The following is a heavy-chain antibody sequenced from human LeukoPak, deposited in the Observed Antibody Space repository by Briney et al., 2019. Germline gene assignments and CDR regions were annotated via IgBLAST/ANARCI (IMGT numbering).Heavy chain of an antibody. D-gene: IGHD6-13*01. J-gene: IGHJ4*02. V-gene: IGHV3-48*03. CDR1: GFSFSSYE. CDR2: IRSSGSTT. CDR3: ARVGSSLNYFDC. Sequence: GGSLTLSCAASGFSFSSYEMNWVRQAPGKGLEWVSYIRSSGSTTYYADSVKGRFTISRDNAKDSLYLQMDSLRAEDTAVYYCARVGSSLNYFDCWGQGTLVTVSS.